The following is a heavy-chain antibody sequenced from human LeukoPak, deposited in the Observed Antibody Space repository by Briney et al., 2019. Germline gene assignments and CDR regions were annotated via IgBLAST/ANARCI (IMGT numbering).Heavy chain of an antibody. Sequence: SETLSLTCTVSGGSISSYYWSCIRQPPGKGLEWIGYIYYSGSTNYNPSLKGRVTISVDTSKNQFSLKLSSVTAADTAVYYCARQGQLNFDYWGQGTLVTVSS. D-gene: IGHD5-18*01. V-gene: IGHV4-59*01. J-gene: IGHJ4*02. CDR2: IYYSGST. CDR3: ARQGQLNFDY. CDR1: GGSISSYY.